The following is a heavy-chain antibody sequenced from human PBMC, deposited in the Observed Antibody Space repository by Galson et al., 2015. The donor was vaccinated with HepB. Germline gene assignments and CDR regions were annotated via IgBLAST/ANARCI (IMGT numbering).Heavy chain of an antibody. Sequence: SLRLSCAASEFTFSHFGMHWVRQAPGKGLEWVAVITYDGSGKYYADSVKGRFTISRDNSKNTLYLQIDSLSAEDTAVYYCTDFEVNWGQGTLVTVSS. V-gene: IGHV3-30*04. CDR2: ITYDGSGK. J-gene: IGHJ4*02. D-gene: IGHD2/OR15-2a*01. CDR1: EFTFSHFG. CDR3: TDFEVN.